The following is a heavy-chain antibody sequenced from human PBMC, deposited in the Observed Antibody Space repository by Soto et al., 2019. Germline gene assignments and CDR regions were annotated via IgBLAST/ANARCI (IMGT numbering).Heavy chain of an antibody. CDR1: GFTFSSYA. Sequence: VQLLESGGGLVQPGGSLRLACEVSGFTFSSYAMSWVRQAPGKGLEWVAVISGTGVSSHYADPVKGRFTISRDNAKNTLNLEMNSLRAEDTAVYYCARVRPTDYVGNYNNGMDVWGQGTTVTVSS. CDR3: ARVRPTDYVGNYNNGMDV. V-gene: IGHV3-23*01. CDR2: ISGTGVSS. J-gene: IGHJ6*02. D-gene: IGHD4-17*01.